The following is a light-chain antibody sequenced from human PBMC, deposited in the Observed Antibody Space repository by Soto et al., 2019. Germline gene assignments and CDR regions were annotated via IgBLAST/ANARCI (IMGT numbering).Light chain of an antibody. CDR1: QSVSSN. CDR2: DAS. Sequence: EIVMTQSPATLSVSPGERATLSCRASQSVSSNLAWYQQKPGQAPRLLIYDASTRATGIPARFSGSGSGTEFTLTISSLQSEDFAVYYCQQYRTFGQGTKVEIK. J-gene: IGKJ1*01. CDR3: QQYRT. V-gene: IGKV3-15*01.